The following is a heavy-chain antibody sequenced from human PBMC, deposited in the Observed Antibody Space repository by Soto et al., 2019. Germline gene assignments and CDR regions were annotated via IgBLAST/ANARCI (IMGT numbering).Heavy chain of an antibody. CDR2: IYWDDDK. J-gene: IGHJ5*02. CDR3: AHSISSSWYEDPAYNWFDP. CDR1: GFSLSTSGVG. Sequence: QITLKESGPTLVKPTQTLTLTCTFSGFSLSTSGVGVGWIRQPPGKALEWLALIYWDDDKRYSPSLKSRLTITKDTSKNQVVLTMTNMDPVDTATYYCAHSISSSWYEDPAYNWFDPWGQGTLVTASS. V-gene: IGHV2-5*02. D-gene: IGHD6-13*01.